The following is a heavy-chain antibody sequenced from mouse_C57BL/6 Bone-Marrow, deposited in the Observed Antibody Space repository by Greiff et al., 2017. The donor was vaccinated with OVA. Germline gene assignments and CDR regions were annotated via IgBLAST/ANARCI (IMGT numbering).Heavy chain of an antibody. V-gene: IGHV5-6*01. CDR3: ARLNGWYYFDY. CDR2: ISSGGSYT. CDR1: GFTFSSYG. J-gene: IGHJ2*01. D-gene: IGHD2-2*01. Sequence: EVQRVESGGDLVKPGGSLKLSCAASGFTFSSYGMSWVRQTPDKRLEWVATISSGGSYTYYPDSVKGRFTISRDNAKNTLYLQMSSLKSEDTAMYYCARLNGWYYFDYWGQGTTLTVSS.